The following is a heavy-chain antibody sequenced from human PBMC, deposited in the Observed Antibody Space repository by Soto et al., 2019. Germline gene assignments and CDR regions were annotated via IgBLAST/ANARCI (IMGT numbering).Heavy chain of an antibody. J-gene: IGHJ4*02. CDR3: TTGVDGYNPFDY. CDR2: IKSKVHGETT. CDR1: GFSFSSAW. Sequence: EAQLVESGGGLVKPGGSLRLSCAASGFSFSSAWMIWVRQAPGKGLEWVGRIKSKVHGETTDYAAPVKGRSTISRDDSKNTVFLQMNSLETEDTAVYYCTTGVDGYNPFDYWGQGTLVTVSS. D-gene: IGHD5-12*01. V-gene: IGHV3-15*07.